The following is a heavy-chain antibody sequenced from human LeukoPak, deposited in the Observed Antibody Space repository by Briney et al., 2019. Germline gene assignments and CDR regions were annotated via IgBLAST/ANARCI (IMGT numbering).Heavy chain of an antibody. CDR3: ARGVGGPTLNVMDY. CDR2: IYTSGST. CDR1: GDSISTSNSY. Sequence: TLSLTCTVSGDSISTSNSYWSWIRQPAGKGLEWIGRIYTSGSTNYNPSLKSRVTMSVDTSKNQFSLKLSSVTAADTAVYYCARGVGGPTLNVMDYWGQGTLVTVSS. J-gene: IGHJ4*02. V-gene: IGHV4-61*02.